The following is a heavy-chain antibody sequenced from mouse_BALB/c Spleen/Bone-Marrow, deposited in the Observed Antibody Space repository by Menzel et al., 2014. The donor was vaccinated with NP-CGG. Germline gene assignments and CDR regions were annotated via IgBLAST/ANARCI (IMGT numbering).Heavy chain of an antibody. CDR1: GYTFTSYV. V-gene: IGHV1-14*01. Sequence: VQLKESGPELVKPGASVKMSCKASGYTFTSYVMHWVKQKPGQGLEWIGYINPYNDGTKYNEKFKGKVTLTSDKSSSTAYMELSSLTSEDSAVYYCAGYDWYFDVWGAGTTVTVSS. CDR3: AGYDWYFDV. CDR2: INPYNDGT. J-gene: IGHJ1*01. D-gene: IGHD2-14*01.